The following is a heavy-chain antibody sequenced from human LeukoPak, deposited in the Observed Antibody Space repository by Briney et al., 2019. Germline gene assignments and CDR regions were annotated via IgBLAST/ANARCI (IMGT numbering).Heavy chain of an antibody. J-gene: IGHJ5*02. V-gene: IGHV4-4*07. D-gene: IGHD3-3*01. Sequence: SETLSLTCIVSGDSINSYSWNWIQQPAGKGLEWIGRIYATGSINYNPSLQGRVTLSIDTSKRQFSMKLSSVTAADTAVYYCARRVSEGGGPLRSGDNWLDPWGQGSLVTVSS. CDR3: ARRVSEGGGPLRSGDNWLDP. CDR1: GDSINSYS. CDR2: IYATGSI.